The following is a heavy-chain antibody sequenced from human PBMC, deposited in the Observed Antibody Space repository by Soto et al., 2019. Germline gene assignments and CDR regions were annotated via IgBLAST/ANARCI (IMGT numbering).Heavy chain of an antibody. CDR1: GFTFSSYW. CDR2: IKQDGGEK. Sequence: GGSLRLSCAASGFTFSSYWMSWVRQAPGKGLEWVANIKQDGGEKWYVDSVKGRFTISRDNAKNSLFLQMNSLRAEDTAVYYCAGGDYYDSSGPFSDAFDIWGQGTMVTVSS. V-gene: IGHV3-7*04. D-gene: IGHD3-22*01. CDR3: AGGDYYDSSGPFSDAFDI. J-gene: IGHJ3*02.